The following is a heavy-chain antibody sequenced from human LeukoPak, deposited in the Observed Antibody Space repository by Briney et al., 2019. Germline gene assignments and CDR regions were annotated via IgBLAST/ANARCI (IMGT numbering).Heavy chain of an antibody. J-gene: IGHJ6*03. CDR2: ISYDGSNK. Sequence: GGSLRLSCAASGFTFSSYGMHWVRQAPGKGLEWVAVISYDGSNKYYADSVKGRFTISRDNSKNTLYLQMNSLRAEDTAVYYCAKPLGRNTQTYYMDVWGKGTTVTISS. CDR3: AKPLGRNTQTYYMDV. D-gene: IGHD1-14*01. CDR1: GFTFSSYG. V-gene: IGHV3-30*18.